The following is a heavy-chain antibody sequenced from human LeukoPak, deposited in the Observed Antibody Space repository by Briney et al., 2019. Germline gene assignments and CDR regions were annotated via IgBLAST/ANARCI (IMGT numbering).Heavy chain of an antibody. J-gene: IGHJ4*02. CDR1: GGSFSGYY. CDR2: INHSGST. V-gene: IGHV4-34*01. D-gene: IGHD3-22*01. CDR3: ARGGARNYCDSSGCEFSY. Sequence: SETLSLTCAVYGGSFSGYYWSWIRQPPGKGLEWIGEINHSGSTNYNPSLKSRVTISVDTSKSQFSLKLSSVTAADTAVYYCARGGARNYCDSSGCEFSYWGQGTLVTVPS.